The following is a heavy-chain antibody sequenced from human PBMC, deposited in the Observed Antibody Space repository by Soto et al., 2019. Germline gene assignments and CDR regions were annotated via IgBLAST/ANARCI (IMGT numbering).Heavy chain of an antibody. CDR3: AKQLNVLRSIPPFDY. V-gene: IGHV3-23*01. Sequence: GGSLRLSCAASGFTFSSYAMSWVRQAPGKGLEWVSAISGSGGSTYYADSVKGRFTISRDNSKNTLYLQMNSLRAEDTAVYYCAKQLNVLRSIPPFDYWGQGTLVTVSS. J-gene: IGHJ4*02. CDR1: GFTFSSYA. CDR2: ISGSGGST. D-gene: IGHD1-1*01.